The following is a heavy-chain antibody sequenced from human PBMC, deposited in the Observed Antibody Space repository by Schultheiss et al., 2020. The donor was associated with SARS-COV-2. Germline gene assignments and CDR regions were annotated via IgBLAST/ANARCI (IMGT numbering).Heavy chain of an antibody. J-gene: IGHJ4*02. V-gene: IGHV4-59*04. CDR2: IYYSGST. Sequence: SETLSLTCTVSGGSISSYYWSWIRQPPGKGLEWIGIIYYSGSTYYNPSLKSRVTISVDKSKNQFSLKLSSVTAADTAVYYCARHLKTYYDFWSGYPPGSFDYWGQGTLVTVSS. CDR3: ARHLKTYYDFWSGYPPGSFDY. CDR1: GGSISSYY. D-gene: IGHD3-3*01.